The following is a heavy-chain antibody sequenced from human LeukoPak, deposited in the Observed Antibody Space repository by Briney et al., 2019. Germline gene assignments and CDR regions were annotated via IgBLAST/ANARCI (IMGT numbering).Heavy chain of an antibody. CDR3: ARDGGSSTAPPTYFDY. D-gene: IGHD1-26*01. V-gene: IGHV3-21*01. CDR2: ISSSSSYI. J-gene: IGHJ4*02. CDR1: GFTFSSYS. Sequence: AGGSLRHSCAASGFTFSSYSMNWVRQAPGKGLEWVSSISSSSSYIYYADSVKGRFTISRDNAKNSLYLQMNSLRAEDTAVYYCARDGGSSTAPPTYFDYWGQGTLVAVSS.